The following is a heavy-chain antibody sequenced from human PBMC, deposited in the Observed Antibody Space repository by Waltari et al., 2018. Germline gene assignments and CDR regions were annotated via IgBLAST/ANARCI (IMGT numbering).Heavy chain of an antibody. Sequence: QVQLVQSGAEVKKPGASVKVSCKASGYTFTDYFMHWWRQAAGQGLEWMGRVNPNSGGTNYAQKFEGRVTMTGDTAINTAYMELSRLRADDTAVYYCARGDKLYYYFDYWGQGTLVTVSS. CDR3: ARGDKLYYYFDY. V-gene: IGHV1-2*06. CDR1: GYTFTDYF. CDR2: VNPNSGGT. D-gene: IGHD2-21*01. J-gene: IGHJ4*02.